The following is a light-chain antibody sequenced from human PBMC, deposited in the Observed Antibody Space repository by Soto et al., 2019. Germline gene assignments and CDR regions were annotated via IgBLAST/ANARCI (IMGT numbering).Light chain of an antibody. V-gene: IGKV3-11*01. J-gene: IGKJ5*01. CDR1: QSVSSY. CDR2: GAS. Sequence: EIVLTQSPATLSLSPGERATLSCRASQSVSSYLAWYQQRPGQAPRLLIYGASNRATGIPARFSGSGSGTDFTLTISSLEAEDFEVYYCQQRTDWHMTFGQGTRLEIK. CDR3: QQRTDWHMT.